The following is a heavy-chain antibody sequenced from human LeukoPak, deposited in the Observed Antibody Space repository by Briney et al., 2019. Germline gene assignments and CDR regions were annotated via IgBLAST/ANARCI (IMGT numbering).Heavy chain of an antibody. Sequence: PSETLSLTCTVSGGSISSGSYYWSWIRQPAGKGLEWIGRIYTSGSTNYNPSLKSRVTISVDTSKNQFSLKLSSVTAADTAVYYCARYLGGRDYWGQGTLVTVSS. V-gene: IGHV4-61*02. CDR1: GGSISSGSYY. CDR3: ARYLGGRDY. J-gene: IGHJ4*02. CDR2: IYTSGST. D-gene: IGHD1-26*01.